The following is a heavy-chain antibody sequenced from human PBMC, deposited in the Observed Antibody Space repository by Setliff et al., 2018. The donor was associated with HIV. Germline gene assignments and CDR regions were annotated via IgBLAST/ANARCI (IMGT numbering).Heavy chain of an antibody. CDR1: GYSFNSYW. CDR2: IYPGDSDT. Sequence: PGESLKISCKGSGYSFNSYWIGWVRQMPGKGLEWMGIIYPGDSDTRYSPSFQGQVTISAEKSISTAYLQWSSLKASDTAMYYCATSPLGYCSGGSCYQYFDYWGPGTLVTVSS. CDR3: ATSPLGYCSGGSCYQYFDY. V-gene: IGHV5-51*01. D-gene: IGHD2-15*01. J-gene: IGHJ4*02.